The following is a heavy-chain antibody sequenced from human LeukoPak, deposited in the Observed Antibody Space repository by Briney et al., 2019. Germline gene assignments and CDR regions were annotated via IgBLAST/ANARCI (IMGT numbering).Heavy chain of an antibody. J-gene: IGHJ4*02. CDR3: ARRETGSFDY. CDR1: GFTVSSNY. D-gene: IGHD3-9*01. CDR2: IYSGGST. V-gene: IGHV3-66*01. Sequence: PGGSLRLSCAASGFTVSSNYMSWVRQAPGKGLEWVSVIYSGGSTYYADSVKGRFTISRDNSKNTLYLQMNSLRAEDAAVYYCARRETGSFDYWGQGTLVTVSS.